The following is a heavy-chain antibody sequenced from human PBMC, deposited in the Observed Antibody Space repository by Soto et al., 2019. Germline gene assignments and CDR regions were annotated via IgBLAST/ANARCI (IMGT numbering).Heavy chain of an antibody. Sequence: QVQLQQWGAGLLKPSETLSLTCAVYGGSFSGYYWSWIRQPPGKGLEWIGEINHSGSTNYNPSLKSRVTISVDTSKNQFSLKLSSVTAADTAVYYCARPGYCTNGVCSHYYYGMDVWGQGTTVTVSS. CDR1: GGSFSGYY. V-gene: IGHV4-34*01. J-gene: IGHJ6*02. D-gene: IGHD2-8*01. CDR2: INHSGST. CDR3: ARPGYCTNGVCSHYYYGMDV.